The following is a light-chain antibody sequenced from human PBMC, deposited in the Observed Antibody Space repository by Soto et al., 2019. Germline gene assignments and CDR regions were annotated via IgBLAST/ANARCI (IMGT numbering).Light chain of an antibody. Sequence: AIPLTQSPSSLSASVGDRVTITCRASQGISSALAWYQQKPGQAPKLLIYDASSLESGVPSRFSGSGSGTEFTLTISSLQSEDFATYYCLQFNSYPRTFGPGTKVDIK. V-gene: IGKV1-13*02. CDR3: LQFNSYPRT. CDR2: DAS. CDR1: QGISSA. J-gene: IGKJ3*01.